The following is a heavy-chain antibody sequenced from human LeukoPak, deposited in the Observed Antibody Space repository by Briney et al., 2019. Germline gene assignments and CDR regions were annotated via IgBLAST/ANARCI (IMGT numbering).Heavy chain of an antibody. CDR3: ARDPVGATTPDC. D-gene: IGHD1-26*01. V-gene: IGHV3-21*01. CDR2: ISSSSSYI. J-gene: IGHJ4*02. Sequence: GGSLRLSCAASGFTFSSSSMNWVRQAPGKGLEWVSSISSSSSYIYYADSVKGRFTISRDNAKNSLYLQMNSLRAEDTAVYYCARDPVGATTPDCWGQGALVTVSS. CDR1: GFTFSSSS.